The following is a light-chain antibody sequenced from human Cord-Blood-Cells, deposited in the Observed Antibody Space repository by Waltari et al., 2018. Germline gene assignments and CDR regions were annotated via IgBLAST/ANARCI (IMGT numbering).Light chain of an antibody. CDR1: SSAVGGYNY. J-gene: IGLJ2*01. CDR3: SSYTSSSTLVV. Sequence: SALPQPASVSGSPGQSIPLPCTGTSSAVGGYNYVSWYQQHPGKAPKLMIYDVSNRPSGVSNRFSGSKSGNTASLTISGLQAEDEADYYCSSYTSSSTLVVFGGGTKLTVL. CDR2: DVS. V-gene: IGLV2-14*01.